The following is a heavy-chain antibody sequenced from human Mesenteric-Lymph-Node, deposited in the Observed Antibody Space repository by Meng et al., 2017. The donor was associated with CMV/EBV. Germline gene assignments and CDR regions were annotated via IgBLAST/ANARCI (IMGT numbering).Heavy chain of an antibody. V-gene: IGHV4-59*12. CDR1: GGSISSYY. Sequence: SETLSLTCTVSGGSISSYYWSWIRQPPGKGLEWIGYIYYSGSTYYNPSLKSRVTISVDTSKNQFSLKLGSVTAADTAVYYCARGEDWFDPWGQGTLVTVSS. CDR2: IYYSGST. CDR3: ARGEDWFDP. J-gene: IGHJ5*02.